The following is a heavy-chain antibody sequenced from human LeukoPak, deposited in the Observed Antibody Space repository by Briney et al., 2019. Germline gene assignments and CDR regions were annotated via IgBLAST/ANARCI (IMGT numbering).Heavy chain of an antibody. D-gene: IGHD3-10*01. CDR3: ARETTMVPGDY. CDR1: GDSISSYY. CDR2: IYYSGST. V-gene: IGHV4-59*01. Sequence: SETLSLTCTVSGDSISSYYWNWIRQPPGKGLEWIGYIYYSGSTNYNPSLKSRVTISVDTSKNQFSLKLSSVTAADTAVYYCARETTMVPGDYWGQGTLVTVSS. J-gene: IGHJ4*02.